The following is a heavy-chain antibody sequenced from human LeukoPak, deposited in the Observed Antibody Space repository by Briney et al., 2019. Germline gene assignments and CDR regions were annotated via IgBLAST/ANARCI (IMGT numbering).Heavy chain of an antibody. Sequence: SETLSLTCTVSGGSISSYYWSWIRQSPGKGLEWIGYIYSSGSTNYNPPLKSRVTISVDTSKNQFSLKLSSVTAADTAVYYCARHLRAGSPLFDYWGQGTLVTVSS. V-gene: IGHV4-4*09. CDR2: IYSSGST. J-gene: IGHJ4*02. D-gene: IGHD3-10*01. CDR3: ARHLRAGSPLFDY. CDR1: GGSISSYY.